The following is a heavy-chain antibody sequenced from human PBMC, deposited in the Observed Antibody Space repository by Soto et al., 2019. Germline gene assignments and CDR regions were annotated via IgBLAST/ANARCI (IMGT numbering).Heavy chain of an antibody. CDR2: IYYSGST. CDR1: VGSIISYY. CDR3: ARMGSSSITHYGMDV. V-gene: IGHV4-59*07. Sequence: SGTLALTCTFSVGSIISYYWSWIRQPPGKGLEWIGYIYYSGSTNYNPSLKSRVTISVDTSKNQFSLKLSSVTAADTAVYYCARMGSSSITHYGMDVWGQGTTVTVSS. D-gene: IGHD6-13*01. J-gene: IGHJ6*02.